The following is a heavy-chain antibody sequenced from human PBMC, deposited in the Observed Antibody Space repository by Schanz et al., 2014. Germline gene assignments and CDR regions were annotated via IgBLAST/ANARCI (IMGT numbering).Heavy chain of an antibody. Sequence: QVQLVQSGAEVKKPGASVKVSCKASGYTFTSHGISWVRQAPGQGLEWMGWITAYNGDTNYALKLQGRLTITADKSTSTAYMELSSLRSEDTAMYYCARDYYDSSGYYYCDYWGQGTLVTVSS. D-gene: IGHD3-22*01. CDR1: GYTFTSHG. J-gene: IGHJ4*02. CDR2: ITAYNGDT. CDR3: ARDYYDSSGYYYCDY. V-gene: IGHV1-18*01.